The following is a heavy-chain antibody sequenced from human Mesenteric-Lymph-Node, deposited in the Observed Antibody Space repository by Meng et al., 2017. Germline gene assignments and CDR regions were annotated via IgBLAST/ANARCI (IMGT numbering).Heavy chain of an antibody. CDR3: TTDPLTDRFLEWLLQDGDYYYGMDV. D-gene: IGHD3-3*01. Sequence: SETLSLTCTVSGGSISSYYWSWIRQPPGKGLEWIGYIYYSGSTNYNPSLKSRVTISVDTSKNQFSLKLSSVTAADTAVYYCTTDPLTDRFLEWLLQDGDYYYGMDVWGQGTTVTVSS. CDR2: IYYSGST. V-gene: IGHV4-59*01. J-gene: IGHJ6*02. CDR1: GGSISSYY.